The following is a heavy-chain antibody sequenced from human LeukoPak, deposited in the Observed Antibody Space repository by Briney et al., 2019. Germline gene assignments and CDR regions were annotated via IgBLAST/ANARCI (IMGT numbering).Heavy chain of an antibody. CDR2: TYYRSTWYN. D-gene: IGHD2-2*01. V-gene: IGHV6-1*01. Sequence: SQTLSLTCAISGDSVSSNSVTWNWIRHSPLRGLEWLGRTYYRSTWYNDYAVPVRGRITVNPDTSKNQFSLHLNSVTPEDTAVYYCARRLTQYDCFDPWGQGILVTVSS. CDR1: GDSVSSNSVT. CDR3: ARRLTQYDCFDP. J-gene: IGHJ5*02.